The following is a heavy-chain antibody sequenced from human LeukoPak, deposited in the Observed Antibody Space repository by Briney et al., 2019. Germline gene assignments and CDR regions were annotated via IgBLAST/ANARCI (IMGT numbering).Heavy chain of an antibody. D-gene: IGHD5-12*01. J-gene: IGHJ4*02. Sequence: SETLSLTCTVSGGSISSYDYYWSWIRQPPRKGLEWIGHITYSGSTDYSPSLRSRVTMSVDTSKNQFSLKLNSVTAAETAMYFCARGGVGGYDYFDSWGQGTLVAVSS. CDR3: ARGGVGGYDYFDS. CDR1: GGSISSYDYY. V-gene: IGHV4-30-4*01. CDR2: ITYSGST.